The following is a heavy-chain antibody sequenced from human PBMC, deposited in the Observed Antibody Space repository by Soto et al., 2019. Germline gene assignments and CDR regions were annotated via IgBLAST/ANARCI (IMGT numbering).Heavy chain of an antibody. CDR1: VFTFSSYW. Sequence: GGSLRLSCASSVFTFSSYWMSCVRHAPGKGLEWVANIKQDGSEKYYVDSEKGRFTISRDNAKNSLYLQMNSLRAEDTAVYYCTGAAAGTLYHYYYGMEVWGQGTTVTGS. V-gene: IGHV3-7*04. J-gene: IGHJ6*01. CDR3: TGAAAGTLYHYYYGMEV. CDR2: IKQDGSEK. D-gene: IGHD6-13*01.